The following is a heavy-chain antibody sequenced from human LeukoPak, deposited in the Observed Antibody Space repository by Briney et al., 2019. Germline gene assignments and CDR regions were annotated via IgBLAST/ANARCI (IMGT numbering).Heavy chain of an antibody. V-gene: IGHV3-48*03. J-gene: IGHJ4*02. D-gene: IGHD3-9*01. CDR1: GFTFSSYE. Sequence: GSLRLSCAASGFTFSSYEMDWVRQAPGKGLEWVSYISTSGSTIYYADSVKGRFTISRDNARNSLYLQMNSLRAEDTAVYYCARAGYYFDYWGQGTLVTVSS. CDR2: ISTSGSTI. CDR3: ARAGYYFDY.